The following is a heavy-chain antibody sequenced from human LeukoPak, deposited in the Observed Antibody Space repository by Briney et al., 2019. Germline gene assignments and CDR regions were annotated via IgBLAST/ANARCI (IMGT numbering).Heavy chain of an antibody. CDR3: ARELIAAATYYYYYYGMDV. CDR2: IIPIFGTA. CDR1: GGTFSSYA. D-gene: IGHD6-13*01. V-gene: IGHV1-69*13. J-gene: IGHJ6*02. Sequence: SAVKVSCKASGGTFSSYAISWVRQAPGQGLAWMGGIIPIFGTANYAQKFQGRVTITADESTSTAYMELSSLRSEDTAVYYCARELIAAATYYYYYYGMDVWGQGTTVTVSS.